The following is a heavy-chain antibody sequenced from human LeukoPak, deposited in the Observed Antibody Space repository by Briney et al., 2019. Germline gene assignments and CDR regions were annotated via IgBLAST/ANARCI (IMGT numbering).Heavy chain of an antibody. CDR3: AKGIVATRDAFDI. V-gene: IGHV4-59*12. D-gene: IGHD5-12*01. CDR2: IYHSGST. CDR1: GGSISSYY. J-gene: IGHJ3*02. Sequence: SETLSLTCTVSGGSISSYYWSWIRQPPGKGLEWIGEIYHSGSTNYNPSLQSRVTISVDKSKNKFSLKLSSVTAADTAVYYCAKGIVATRDAFDIWGQGTMVTVSS.